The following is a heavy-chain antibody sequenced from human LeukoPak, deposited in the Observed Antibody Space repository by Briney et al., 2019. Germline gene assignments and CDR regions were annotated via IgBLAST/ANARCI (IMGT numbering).Heavy chain of an antibody. Sequence: SETLSLTCAVSGGSISSGGYSWSWIRQPPGKGLEWIGYIYHSGSTYYNPSPKSRVTISVDRSKNQFSLKLSSVTAADTAVYYCARVGFNWFDPWGQGTLVTVSS. CDR2: IYHSGST. V-gene: IGHV4-30-2*01. CDR3: ARVGFNWFDP. D-gene: IGHD2-15*01. CDR1: GGSISSGGYS. J-gene: IGHJ5*02.